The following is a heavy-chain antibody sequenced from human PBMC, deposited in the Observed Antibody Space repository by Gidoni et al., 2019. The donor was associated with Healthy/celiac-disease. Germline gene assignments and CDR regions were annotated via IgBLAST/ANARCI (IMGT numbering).Heavy chain of an antibody. V-gene: IGHV3-48*03. J-gene: IGHJ3*02. D-gene: IGHD5-18*01. CDR1: GFTFSSYE. Sequence: EVQLVESGGGLVQPGGSLRLSCAASGFTFSSYEMNWVRQAPGKGLEWVSYISSSGSTIYYADSVKGRFTISRDNAKNSLYLQMNSLRAEDTAVYYCARERGYSYGYDDAFDIWGQGTMVTVSS. CDR3: ARERGYSYGYDDAFDI. CDR2: ISSSGSTI.